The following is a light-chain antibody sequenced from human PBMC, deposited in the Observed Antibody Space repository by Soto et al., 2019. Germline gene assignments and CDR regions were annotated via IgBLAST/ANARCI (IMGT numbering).Light chain of an antibody. J-gene: IGLJ2*01. CDR1: NIGSKS. CDR3: QVWDSSSDHPVV. V-gene: IGLV3-21*02. CDR2: DDS. Sequence: SYELTQPPSVSVAQGQTARITCGGNNIGSKSVHWYQQKPGQAPVLVVYDDSDRPSGIPERFSGSNSGNTATLTISGVEAVDDADYYCQVWDSSSDHPVVFGGVTKLTVL.